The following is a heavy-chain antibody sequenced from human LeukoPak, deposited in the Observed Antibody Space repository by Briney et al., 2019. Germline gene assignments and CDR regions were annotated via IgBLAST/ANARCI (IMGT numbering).Heavy chain of an antibody. CDR1: GFPFSNYW. D-gene: IGHD4-23*01. CDR2: MKEDGGEI. J-gene: IGHJ4*02. Sequence: GGSLRLSCAGSGFPFSNYWMAWVRQAPGKGLEWVANMKEDGGEINNVDSVKGRFTISRDNAKNSLDLQMNSLRVDDTAVYYCVRDRGYSTFDYWGQGTLVIVSS. V-gene: IGHV3-7*01. CDR3: VRDRGYSTFDY.